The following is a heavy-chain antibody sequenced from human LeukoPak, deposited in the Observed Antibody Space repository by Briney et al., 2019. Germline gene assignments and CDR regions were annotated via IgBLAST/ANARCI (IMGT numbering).Heavy chain of an antibody. Sequence: GRSLRLSCAASGFTFSSYAMHWVRQAPGKGLEWVAVISYDGSNKYYADSVKGRFTISRDNSRNTLYLQMNSLRAEDTAVYYCARDLLRPYSSSSGGYWGQGTLVTVSS. D-gene: IGHD6-6*01. CDR1: GFTFSSYA. V-gene: IGHV3-30-3*01. J-gene: IGHJ4*02. CDR2: ISYDGSNK. CDR3: ARDLLRPYSSSSGGY.